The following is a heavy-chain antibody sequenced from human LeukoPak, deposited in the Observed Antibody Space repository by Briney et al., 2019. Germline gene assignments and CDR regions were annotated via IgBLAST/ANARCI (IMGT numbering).Heavy chain of an antibody. D-gene: IGHD3-3*01. CDR2: MNPNSGNT. CDR3: ARTMYDFWSGYYYYYYMDV. J-gene: IGHJ6*03. V-gene: IGHV1-8*03. Sequence: ASVKVSCKASGYTFTSYDINWVRQATGQGLEWMGWMNPNSGNTGYAQKFQGRVTITRNTSISTAYMELSSLRSEDTAVYYCARTMYDFWSGYYYYYYMDVWGKGTTVTVSS. CDR1: GYTFTSYD.